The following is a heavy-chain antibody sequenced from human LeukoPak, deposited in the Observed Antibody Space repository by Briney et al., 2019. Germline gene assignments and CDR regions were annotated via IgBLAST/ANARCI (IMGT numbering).Heavy chain of an antibody. D-gene: IGHD3-16*01. V-gene: IGHV4-38-2*02. CDR1: GYSISSGYY. J-gene: IGHJ3*02. Sequence: SETLSLTCAVSGYSISSGYYWGWIRQPPGKGLEWVGSIYHSGSTYYSPSLKSRVTISVDTSKNQFSLKLSSVTAADTAVYYCARDQLYDYVWGMVASDIWGQGTMVTVSS. CDR3: ARDQLYDYVWGMVASDI. CDR2: IYHSGST.